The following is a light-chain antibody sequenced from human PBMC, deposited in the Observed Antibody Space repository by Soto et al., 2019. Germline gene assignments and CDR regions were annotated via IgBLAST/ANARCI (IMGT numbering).Light chain of an antibody. CDR1: QSVNSNY. V-gene: IGKV3-20*01. Sequence: EIVLTQSPGTLSVSPGERVTLSCRASQSVNSNYLACYQQRPGQAPRLLIFGASYRATGIPYRFSGSGSGTDFTLTISRLEPEDFAVYYCQQYSSSPPEFTFGPGTKVDSK. CDR3: QQYSSSPPEFT. CDR2: GAS. J-gene: IGKJ3*01.